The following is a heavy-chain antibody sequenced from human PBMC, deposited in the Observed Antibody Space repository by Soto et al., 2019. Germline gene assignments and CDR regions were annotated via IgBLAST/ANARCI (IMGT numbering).Heavy chain of an antibody. J-gene: IGHJ6*02. D-gene: IGHD3-3*01. CDR2: INPNSGGT. V-gene: IGHV1-2*04. CDR1: GYTFTGYY. CDR3: ARDTTRKTYYDFWSGYYTGYYYYGMDV. Sequence: QVQLVQSGAEVKKPGASVKVSCKASGYTFTGYYMHWVRQAPGQGLEWMGWINPNSGGTNYAQKFQGWVTMTRDTSISKAYMELSRLRSDDTAVYYCARDTTRKTYYDFWSGYYTGYYYYGMDVWGQGTTVTVSS.